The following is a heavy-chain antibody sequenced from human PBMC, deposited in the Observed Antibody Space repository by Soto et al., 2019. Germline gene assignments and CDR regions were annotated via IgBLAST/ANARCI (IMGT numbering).Heavy chain of an antibody. CDR1: GFTFSSYA. J-gene: IGHJ3*02. CDR2: ISGSGGST. V-gene: IGHV3-23*01. Sequence: VQLLESGGGLVQPGGSLRLSCAASGFTFSSYAMSWVRQAPGKGLEWVSAISGSGGSTYYADSVKGRFTISRDNSKNTLYLQMNSLRAEDTAVYYCAKEIHGDYVYRRTAFDIWGQGTMVTVSS. D-gene: IGHD4-17*01. CDR3: AKEIHGDYVYRRTAFDI.